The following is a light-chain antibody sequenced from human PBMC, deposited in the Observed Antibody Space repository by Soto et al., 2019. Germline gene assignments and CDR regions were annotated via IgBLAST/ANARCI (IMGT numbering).Light chain of an antibody. CDR2: DAS. CDR3: QQYGNLLWT. CDR1: QDINNY. J-gene: IGKJ1*01. V-gene: IGKV1-33*01. Sequence: DTQMTQSPSSLSASVGDRVTITCQASQDINNYLNWYRHKPGKAPELLIYDASNLETGVPSRFSGGGSGTDFTFTISSLQPEDIATYYCQQYGNLLWTFGQGTKVEIK.